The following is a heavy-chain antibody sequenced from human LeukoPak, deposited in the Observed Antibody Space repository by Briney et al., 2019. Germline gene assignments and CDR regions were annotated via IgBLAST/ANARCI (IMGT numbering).Heavy chain of an antibody. CDR2: IKSKIDGGTT. D-gene: IGHD6-19*01. J-gene: IGHJ4*02. V-gene: IGHV3-15*01. Sequence: GGSLRLSCAASGFTFSDAWMSWVRQAPGKGLEWVGRIKSKIDGGTTDYAAPVKGRFTISRDDSKSTLYLQVNSLKTEDTAVYYCTTEGWLFDYWGQGILVTVSS. CDR1: GFTFSDAW. CDR3: TTEGWLFDY.